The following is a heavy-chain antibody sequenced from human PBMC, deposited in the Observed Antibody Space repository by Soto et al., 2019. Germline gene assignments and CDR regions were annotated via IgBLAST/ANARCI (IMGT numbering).Heavy chain of an antibody. V-gene: IGHV1-2*02. CDR3: AREEQQLVPDYYYYYYGMDV. J-gene: IGHJ6*02. CDR2: VNPNSGGT. CDR1: GYTFTGYY. Sequence: ASVKVSCKASGYTFTGYYMHWVRQAPGQGLEWMGWVNPNSGGTNYAQKFQGRVTMTRDTSISTAYMELSRLRSDDTAVYYCAREEQQLVPDYYYYYYGMDVWGQGTTVTVSS. D-gene: IGHD6-13*01.